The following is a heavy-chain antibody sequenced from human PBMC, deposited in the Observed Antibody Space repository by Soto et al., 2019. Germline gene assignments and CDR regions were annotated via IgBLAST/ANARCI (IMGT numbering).Heavy chain of an antibody. CDR3: ARGGIQLSYAFDY. Sequence: QVQLQESGPGLVKPSETLSLTCSVSGTSVSNYYWSWIRQPPGKGLEHIGRIYTSGSTSYNPSLKSRVTTSMDTSHTQIVLNLTCVTAADTAVYYCARGGIQLSYAFDYWGQGILVTVSS. V-gene: IGHV4-4*07. CDR2: IYTSGST. J-gene: IGHJ4*02. D-gene: IGHD2-8*01. CDR1: GTSVSNYY.